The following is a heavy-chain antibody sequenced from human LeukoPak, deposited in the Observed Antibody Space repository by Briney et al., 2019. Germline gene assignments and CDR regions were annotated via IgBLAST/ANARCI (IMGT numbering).Heavy chain of an antibody. CDR1: GSSFTSYW. Sequence: GASLKISFKGSGSSFTSYWIGWVRPMPGKGLEWMGIIYPGGSDTRYSPSFQGQVTISADKSISTAYLQWSSLKASDTAMYYCARSFCGGDCYSGDYYFDYWGQGTLVTVSS. J-gene: IGHJ4*02. D-gene: IGHD2-21*02. CDR2: IYPGGSDT. V-gene: IGHV5-51*01. CDR3: ARSFCGGDCYSGDYYFDY.